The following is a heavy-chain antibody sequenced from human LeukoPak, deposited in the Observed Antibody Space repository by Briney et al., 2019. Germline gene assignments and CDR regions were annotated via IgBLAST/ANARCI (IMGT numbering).Heavy chain of an antibody. Sequence: GGSLRLSCAASGFTFSSYSMNWVRQAPGKGLEWVSSISSSSSYIYYADSVKGRFTISRDNAKNSLYLQMNSLRAEDTALYYCAKSNLEYSSRWYGYYFDYWGQGTLVTVSS. CDR2: ISSSSSYI. D-gene: IGHD6-13*01. CDR3: AKSNLEYSSRWYGYYFDY. V-gene: IGHV3-21*04. CDR1: GFTFSSYS. J-gene: IGHJ4*02.